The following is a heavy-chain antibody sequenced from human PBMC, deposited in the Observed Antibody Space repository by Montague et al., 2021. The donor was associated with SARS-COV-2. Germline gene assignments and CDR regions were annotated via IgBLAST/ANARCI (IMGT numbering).Heavy chain of an antibody. D-gene: IGHD2-15*01. CDR2: VSAYNGNT. CDR3: AKDSVGVVVDYYYYYYGMDV. Sequence: SVKVSCKASGYTFTSYGISWVRQAPGQGLEWMGWVSAYNGNTNYAQKLQGRVTMTTDTTTSTAYMELRSLGSDDTAVYYCAKDSVGVVVDYYYYYYGMDVWGQGTTVTVSS. CDR1: GYTFTSYG. J-gene: IGHJ6*02. V-gene: IGHV1-18*01.